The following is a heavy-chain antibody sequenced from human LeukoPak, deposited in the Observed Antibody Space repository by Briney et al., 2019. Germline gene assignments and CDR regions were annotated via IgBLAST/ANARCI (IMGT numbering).Heavy chain of an antibody. J-gene: IGHJ4*02. D-gene: IGHD2-2*02. CDR3: ARDAEIGYCSTGSCYRGANDY. CDR2: SSAFNGNT. Sequence: GASVNVSSKACGYTFTRFGFTWVRQAPGQGLECMEWSSAFNGNTNYAQKFQGRVTMTTDTSTNTAYMELRSLRSDDTAVYYCARDAEIGYCSTGSCYRGANDYWGQGTLVTVSS. V-gene: IGHV1-18*01. CDR1: GYTFTRFG.